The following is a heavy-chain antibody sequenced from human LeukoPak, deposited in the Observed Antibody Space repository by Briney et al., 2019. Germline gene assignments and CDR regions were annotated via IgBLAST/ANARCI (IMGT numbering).Heavy chain of an antibody. D-gene: IGHD3-10*01. V-gene: IGHV3-23*01. Sequence: GGSLRLSCAASGFTFSSYAMSWVRQAPGKGLEWVSAISGSGGSTYYADSVKGRFTISRDNSKNTLYLQMNSLRAEDTAVYYCAKDQEGSLGYYYGSGRSKYPENYYYYGMDVWGQGTTVTVPS. CDR2: ISGSGGST. J-gene: IGHJ6*02. CDR1: GFTFSSYA. CDR3: AKDQEGSLGYYYGSGRSKYPENYYYYGMDV.